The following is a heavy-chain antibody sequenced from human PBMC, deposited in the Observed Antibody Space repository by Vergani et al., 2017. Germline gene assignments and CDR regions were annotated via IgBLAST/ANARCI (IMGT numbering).Heavy chain of an antibody. D-gene: IGHD2-8*02. J-gene: IGHJ5*01. V-gene: IGHV3-74*03. CDR1: GFSFNTYW. CDR2: IDEYGNRA. Sequence: EVQLVESGGGSVQSGGSLRLSCVASGFSFNTYWMLWVRQVPGKGLMWVARIDEYGNRATYGDFETGRFTISRDNAKNTVFLQMNNLRADAAGVYYCVRTEYCTGIACNTRFDSWGQGALVTVSS. CDR3: VRTEYCTGIACNTRFDS.